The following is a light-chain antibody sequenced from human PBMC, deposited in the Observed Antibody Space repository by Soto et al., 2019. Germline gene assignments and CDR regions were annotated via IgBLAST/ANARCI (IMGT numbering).Light chain of an antibody. Sequence: EIVLTQSPGTLSLPPGERATLSCRASQSVRSTYLAWYQQKPGQAPRLLIYGASSRATGIPDRFSGSGSGTDFTLTISRLEPEDFAVYYCQQYANSPLTFGGGTKVEIK. CDR3: QQYANSPLT. V-gene: IGKV3-20*01. J-gene: IGKJ4*01. CDR1: QSVRSTY. CDR2: GAS.